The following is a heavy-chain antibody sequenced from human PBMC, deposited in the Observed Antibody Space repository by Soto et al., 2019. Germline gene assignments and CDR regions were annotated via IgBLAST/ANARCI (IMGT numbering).Heavy chain of an antibody. CDR2: IIPIFGTA. D-gene: IGHD2-15*01. V-gene: IGHV1-69*13. Sequence: ASVKVSCKASGGTFSSYAIGWVRQAPGQGLEWMGGIIPIFGTANYAQKFQGRVTITADESTSTAYMELSSLRSEDTAVYYCARESRLYRPVRYCSGGSCRGARYYFDYWGQGTLVTVSS. CDR3: ARESRLYRPVRYCSGGSCRGARYYFDY. CDR1: GGTFSSYA. J-gene: IGHJ4*02.